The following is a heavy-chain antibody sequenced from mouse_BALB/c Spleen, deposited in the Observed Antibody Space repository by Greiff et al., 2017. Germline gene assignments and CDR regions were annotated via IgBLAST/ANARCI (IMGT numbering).Heavy chain of an antibody. CDR2: ISSGSSTI. CDR1: GFTFSSFG. J-gene: IGHJ3*01. CDR3: ARSLHYYGSSRFAY. Sequence: EVKLMESGGGLVQPGGSRKLSCAASGFTFSSFGMHWVRQAPEKGLEWVAYISSGSSTIYYADTVKGRFTISRDNPKNTLFLQMTSLRSEDTAMYYCARSLHYYGSSRFAYWGQGTLVTVSA. D-gene: IGHD1-1*01. V-gene: IGHV5-17*02.